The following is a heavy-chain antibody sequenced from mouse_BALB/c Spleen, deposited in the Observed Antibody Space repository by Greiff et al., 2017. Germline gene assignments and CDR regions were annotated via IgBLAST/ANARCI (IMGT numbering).Heavy chain of an antibody. CDR1: GFNIKDTY. CDR3: ARRGGNYAMDY. Sequence: VHVKQSGAELVKPGASVKLSCTASGFNIKDTYMHWVKLRPEQGLEWIGRIDPANGNTKYDPKFQGKATITADTSSNTAYLQLSSLTSEDTAVYYCARRGGNYAMDYWGQGTSVTVSS. J-gene: IGHJ4*01. CDR2: IDPANGNT. V-gene: IGHV14-3*02.